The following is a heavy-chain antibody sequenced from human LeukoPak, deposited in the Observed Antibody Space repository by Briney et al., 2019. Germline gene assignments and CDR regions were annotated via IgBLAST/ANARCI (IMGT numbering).Heavy chain of an antibody. CDR2: ISSSSSYT. V-gene: IGHV3-11*05. D-gene: IGHD6-13*01. CDR3: AKDLVAAAGTGDWFDP. Sequence: PGGSLRLSCAASGFTFSDYHMSWIRQTPGKGLEWVSYISSSSSYTNYADSVKGRFTISRDNSKNTLYLQMNSLRAEDTAVYYCAKDLVAAAGTGDWFDPWGQGTLVTVSS. J-gene: IGHJ5*02. CDR1: GFTFSDYH.